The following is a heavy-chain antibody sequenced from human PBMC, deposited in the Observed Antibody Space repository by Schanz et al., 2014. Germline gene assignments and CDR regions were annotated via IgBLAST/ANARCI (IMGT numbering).Heavy chain of an antibody. CDR2: ISSSGSYI. CDR1: EFTFSIYK. V-gene: IGHV3-21*01. Sequence: EVQLVESGGGLVKPGGSLRLSCEASEFTFSIYKMNWVRQAPGKGLEWVSSISSSGSYIHYADSVKGRFTISRDNAKNTLYLQMNSLRAEDTAVYYCARDSSPKYDFLTAYNSIDYWGQGTLVTVSA. J-gene: IGHJ4*02. CDR3: ARDSSPKYDFLTAYNSIDY. D-gene: IGHD3-9*01.